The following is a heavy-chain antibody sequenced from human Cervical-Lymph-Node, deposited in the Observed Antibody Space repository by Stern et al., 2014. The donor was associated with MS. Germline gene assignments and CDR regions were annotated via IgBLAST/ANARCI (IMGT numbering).Heavy chain of an antibody. D-gene: IGHD3-3*01. V-gene: IGHV1-69*01. CDR1: GGTFTNDG. J-gene: IGHJ6*02. CDR2: IIPMVGIG. CDR3: AGGAIFGVVKGYYYYGLDV. Sequence: QLVQSGAEVKKPGSSVKVSCKASGGTFTNDGISWVRQAPGQGPEWMGGIIPMVGIGHYAQKFQCRLTITADDSTSTVHMELNSLRSEDTAVYYCAGGAIFGVVKGYYYYGLDVWGQGTTVTV.